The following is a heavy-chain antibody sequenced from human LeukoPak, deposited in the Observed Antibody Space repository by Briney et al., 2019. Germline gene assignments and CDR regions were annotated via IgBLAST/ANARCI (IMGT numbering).Heavy chain of an antibody. Sequence: ASVKVSCKASGYTFTGYYMHWVRQAPGQGLEWMGWINPNSGGTNYAQKFQGRVTTTRDTSISTAYMELSRLRSDDTAVYYCARDNGAYDSTWFDPWGQGTLVTVSS. D-gene: IGHD3-22*01. CDR2: INPNSGGT. J-gene: IGHJ5*02. CDR3: ARDNGAYDSTWFDP. V-gene: IGHV1-2*02. CDR1: GYTFTGYY.